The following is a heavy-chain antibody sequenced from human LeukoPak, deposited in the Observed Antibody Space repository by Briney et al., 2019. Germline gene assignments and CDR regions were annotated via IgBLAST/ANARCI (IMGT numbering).Heavy chain of an antibody. CDR2: ISSSGSTI. J-gene: IGHJ4*02. CDR3: ARDPNYYGSESSTFFDY. V-gene: IGHV3-48*03. CDR1: GFTFSSYE. D-gene: IGHD3-10*01. Sequence: PGGSLRLSCAASGFTFSSYEMNWVRQAPGKGLEWVSYISSSGSTIYYADSVKGRYTISRDNAKNSLYLQMNSLRAEDTAVYYCARDPNYYGSESSTFFDYWGQGTLVTVSS.